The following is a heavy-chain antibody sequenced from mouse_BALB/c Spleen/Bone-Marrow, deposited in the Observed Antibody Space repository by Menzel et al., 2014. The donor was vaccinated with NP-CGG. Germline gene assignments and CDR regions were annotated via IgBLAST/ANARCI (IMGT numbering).Heavy chain of an antibody. CDR2: IDPANGNT. CDR1: GFNIKDTY. Sequence: EVKLQESGAELVKPGASVELSCTASGFNIKDTYMHWVKQRPEQGLEWIGRIDPANGNTKYDPKFQGKATITADTSSNTAYLQLSSLTSEDTAVYYCARGYYDYVYAMDYWGQGTSVTVSS. CDR3: ARGYYDYVYAMDY. D-gene: IGHD2-4*01. J-gene: IGHJ4*01. V-gene: IGHV14-3*02.